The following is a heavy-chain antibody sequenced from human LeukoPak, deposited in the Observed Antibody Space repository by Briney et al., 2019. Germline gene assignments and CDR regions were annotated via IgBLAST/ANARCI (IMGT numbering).Heavy chain of an antibody. J-gene: IGHJ5*02. CDR1: GFTFSSYE. Sequence: GGSLRLSCIASGFTFSSYEMYWVRQAPGKGLEWVGRIKSKTDGGTTDYAAPVKGRFTISRDDSKNTLYLQMNSLKTEDTAVYYCNLGWFGEWFDPWGQGTLVTVSS. CDR2: IKSKTDGGTT. V-gene: IGHV3-15*01. D-gene: IGHD3-10*01. CDR3: NLGWFGEWFDP.